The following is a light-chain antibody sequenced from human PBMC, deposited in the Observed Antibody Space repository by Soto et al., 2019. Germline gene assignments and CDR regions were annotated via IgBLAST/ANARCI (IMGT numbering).Light chain of an antibody. CDR2: EVS. CDR1: SSDVGGHSY. V-gene: IGLV2-14*01. J-gene: IGLJ1*01. CDR3: SSYAGSSNV. Sequence: QSALTQPASVSGSPGQSISISCTGTSSDVGGHSYVSWYQQHPGRAPKLLIYEVSSRPSGVSNRFSGSKSGNTASLTISGLQAEDEADYYCSSYAGSSNVFGTGTKLTVL.